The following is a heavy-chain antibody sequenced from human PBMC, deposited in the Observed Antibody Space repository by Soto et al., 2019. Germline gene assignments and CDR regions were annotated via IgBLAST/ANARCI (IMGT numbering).Heavy chain of an antibody. CDR3: APVCSGGSCYSGY. CDR1: GFTFSSYA. CDR2: ISGSGGST. D-gene: IGHD2-15*01. J-gene: IGHJ4*02. V-gene: IGHV3-23*01. Sequence: GGSLRLSCAASGFTFSSYAMSWVRQAPGKGLEWVSAISGSGGSTYYADSVKGRFTISRDNSKNTLYLQMNSLRAEDTAVYYCAPVCSGGSCYSGYWGQGTLVTVSS.